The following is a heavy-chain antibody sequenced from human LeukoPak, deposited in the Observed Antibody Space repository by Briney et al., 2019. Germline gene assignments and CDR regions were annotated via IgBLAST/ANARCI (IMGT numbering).Heavy chain of an antibody. V-gene: IGHV1-46*01. J-gene: IGHJ4*02. CDR3: ARGEEYYYDSSGYYPRPKFDY. D-gene: IGHD3-22*01. Sequence: ASVKVSCKASGYTFTSYYMHWVRQAPGQGLEWMGIINPSDDSTNYAQKFQGRVTITADESTSTAYMELSGLRSEDTAVYYCARGEEYYYDSSGYYPRPKFDYWGQGTLVTVSS. CDR1: GYTFTSYY. CDR2: INPSDDST.